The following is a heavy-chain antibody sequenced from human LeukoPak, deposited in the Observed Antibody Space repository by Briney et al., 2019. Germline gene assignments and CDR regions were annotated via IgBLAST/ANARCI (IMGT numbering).Heavy chain of an antibody. CDR3: ARRSRFGELFDY. CDR2: ISAYNGNT. CDR1: GYTFTSYG. D-gene: IGHD3-10*01. V-gene: IGHV1-18*01. J-gene: IGHJ4*02. Sequence: ASVKVSCKASGYTFTSYGISWVRQAPGQGLEWMGWISAYNGNTNYAQRLQGRVTMTTDTSTSTAYMELRSLGSDDTAVYYCARRSRFGELFDYWGQGTLVTVSS.